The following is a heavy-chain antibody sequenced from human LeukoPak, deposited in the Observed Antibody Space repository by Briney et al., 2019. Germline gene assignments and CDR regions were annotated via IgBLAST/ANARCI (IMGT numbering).Heavy chain of an antibody. J-gene: IGHJ3*02. CDR2: ISWNSGSI. CDR3: AKDMGPGLQGDAFDI. D-gene: IGHD4-11*01. Sequence: GGSLRLSCAASGFTVSSNYMSWVRQAPGKGLEWVSGISWNSGSIGYADSVKGRFTISRDNAKNSLYLQMNSLRAEDMALYYCAKDMGPGLQGDAFDIWGQGTMVTVSS. CDR1: GFTVSSNY. V-gene: IGHV3-9*03.